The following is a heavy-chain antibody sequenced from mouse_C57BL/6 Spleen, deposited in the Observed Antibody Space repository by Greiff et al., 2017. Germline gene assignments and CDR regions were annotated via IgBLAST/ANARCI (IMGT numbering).Heavy chain of an antibody. CDR2: ISYDGSN. V-gene: IGHV3-6*01. D-gene: IGHD2-4*01. CDR1: GYSITSGYY. J-gene: IGHJ4*01. CDR3: ARVNDYAYAMDY. Sequence: EVQVVESGPGLVKPSQSLSLTCSVTGYSITSGYYWNWIRQFPGNKLEWMGYISYDGSNNYNPSLKNRISITRDTSKNQFFLKLNSVTTEDTATYYCARVNDYAYAMDYWGQGTSVTVSS.